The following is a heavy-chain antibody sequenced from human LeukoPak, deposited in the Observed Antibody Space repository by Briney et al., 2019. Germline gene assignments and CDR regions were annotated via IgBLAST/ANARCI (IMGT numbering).Heavy chain of an antibody. CDR3: ARDNRWNDDPRVWFFDY. CDR2: IYHSGST. CDR1: GGSISSGGYY. J-gene: IGHJ4*02. Sequence: PSETLSLTCTVSGGSISSGGYYWSWIRQPPGKGLEWIGYIYHSGSTYYNPSLKSRVTISVDRSKNQFSLKLSSVTAADTAVYYCARDNRWNDDPRVWFFDYWGQGTLVTVSS. V-gene: IGHV4-30-2*01. D-gene: IGHD1-1*01.